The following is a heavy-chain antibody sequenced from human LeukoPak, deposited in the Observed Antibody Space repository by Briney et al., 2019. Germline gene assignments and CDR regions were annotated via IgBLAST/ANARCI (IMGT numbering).Heavy chain of an antibody. CDR3: TTSGTPFEY. D-gene: IGHD3-10*01. CDR2: IKDKGDGGTT. J-gene: IGHJ4*02. V-gene: IGHV3-15*01. Sequence: GGSLRLSCAASGFTFNKAWMSWVRLAPGKGLEWVGRIKDKGDGGTTDYAAPVKGRFTVSRDDSKSTLYLQMNSLKTVDTAVYYCTTSGTPFEYWGQGTLVTVSS. CDR1: GFTFNKAW.